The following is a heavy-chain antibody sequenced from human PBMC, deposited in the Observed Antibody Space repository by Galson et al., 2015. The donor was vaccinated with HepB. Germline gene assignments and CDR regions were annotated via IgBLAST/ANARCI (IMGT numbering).Heavy chain of an antibody. J-gene: IGHJ3*02. Sequence: SLRLSCAASLSTLSNYPLHWVRQAPGKGLESVAFISKDGNNKYYADSVKGRFTISRENAKNTLYLEMNNLRPEDTGIYYCARVRSSSWRDGLDMWGQGTLVTVSS. CDR1: LSTLSNYP. V-gene: IGHV3-30*04. D-gene: IGHD6-13*01. CDR3: ARVRSSSWRDGLDM. CDR2: ISKDGNNK.